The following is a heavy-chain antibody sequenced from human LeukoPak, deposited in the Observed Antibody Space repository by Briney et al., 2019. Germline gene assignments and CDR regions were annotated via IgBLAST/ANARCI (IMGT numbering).Heavy chain of an antibody. Sequence: SETLSLTCTVSGGSICSGSYYWSWIRQPAGKGLEWIGRIYTSGSTNYNPSLKSRVTISVDTSKNQFSLKLSSVTAADTAVYYCARVRRVRGCSGGSCYSEFDYWGQGTLVTVSS. V-gene: IGHV4-61*02. CDR3: ARVRRVRGCSGGSCYSEFDY. CDR1: GGSICSGSYY. J-gene: IGHJ4*02. D-gene: IGHD2-15*01. CDR2: IYTSGST.